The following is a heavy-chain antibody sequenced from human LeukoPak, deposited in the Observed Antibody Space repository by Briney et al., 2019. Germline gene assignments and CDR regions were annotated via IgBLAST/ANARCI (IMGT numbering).Heavy chain of an antibody. CDR3: ARDRCSSTSCYNTPNWFDP. CDR1: GFKFDDHG. Sequence: GGSLSLSCAASGFKFDDHGMSWVRQVPGKGLEWVSGINWNGGSRGYADSVKGRFTISRDNAKNSVYLQMNSLRSEDTAFYHCARDRCSSTSCYNTPNWFDPWGQGTLVTVSS. CDR2: INWNGGSR. D-gene: IGHD2-2*02. V-gene: IGHV3-20*01. J-gene: IGHJ5*02.